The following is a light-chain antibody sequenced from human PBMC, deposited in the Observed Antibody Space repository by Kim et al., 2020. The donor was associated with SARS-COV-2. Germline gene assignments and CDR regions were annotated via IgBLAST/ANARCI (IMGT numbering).Light chain of an antibody. Sequence: SYVLTQPPSVSVSPGQTATITCSGDRLGEKYACWYQQKPGQSPEVVIYQDTKRPSEIPERFSGSNSGNTATLTISRTQTMDEADYYCQVWDSTTTVFGGGTQLTVL. CDR2: QDT. CDR1: RLGEKY. CDR3: QVWDSTTTV. J-gene: IGLJ2*01. V-gene: IGLV3-1*01.